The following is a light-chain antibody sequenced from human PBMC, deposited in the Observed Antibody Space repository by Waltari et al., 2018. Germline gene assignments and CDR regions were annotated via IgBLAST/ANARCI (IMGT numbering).Light chain of an antibody. CDR1: SGHSRYA. CDR2: LNSDGSH. J-gene: IGLJ2*01. Sequence: QLVLSQSPSASASLGASVKLTCTLSSGHSRYAIAWHPQQPETGPRYLMKLNSDGSHSKGDGIPDRFSGSSSGAERYLTISSLQSEDEADYYCQTWGTGIRVFGGGTKLTVL. CDR3: QTWGTGIRV. V-gene: IGLV4-69*01.